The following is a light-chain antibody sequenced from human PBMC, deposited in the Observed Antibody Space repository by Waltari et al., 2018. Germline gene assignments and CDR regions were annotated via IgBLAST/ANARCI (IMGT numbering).Light chain of an antibody. Sequence: QSVLTQPPSVSGAPGQRVTISCTGSSPNLGAGYDVPWYQQLPGPAPKLLFYGTSNRPXXVPXRFSGSKSGTSASLAITGLQAEDEADYYCQSYDSSLSVVFGGGTKLTVL. CDR3: QSYDSSLSVV. CDR1: SPNLGAGYD. CDR2: GTS. J-gene: IGLJ2*01. V-gene: IGLV1-40*01.